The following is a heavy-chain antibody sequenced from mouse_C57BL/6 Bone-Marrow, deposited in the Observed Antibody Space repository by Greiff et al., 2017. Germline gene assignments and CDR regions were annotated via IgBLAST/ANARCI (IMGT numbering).Heavy chain of an antibody. CDR3: ARPYESNYWDFDV. CDR1: GYTFTSYW. D-gene: IGHD2-5*01. V-gene: IGHV1-55*01. J-gene: IGHJ1*03. CDR2: IYPGSGST. Sequence: QVQLQQPGAELVKPGASVKMSCKASGYTFTSYWITWVKQRPGQGLAWIGDIYPGSGSTNYNEKFKSKATLTVDTSSSTAYMQLSSLTSEDSAVYYCARPYESNYWDFDVWGTGTTVTVSS.